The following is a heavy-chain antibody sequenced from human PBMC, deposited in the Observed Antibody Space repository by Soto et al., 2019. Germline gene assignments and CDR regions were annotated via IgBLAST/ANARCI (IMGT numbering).Heavy chain of an antibody. CDR2: IIPILGIA. D-gene: IGHD3-10*01. CDR3: ARDVYGSGSYVVGSLMDV. CDR1: GGTFSSYT. V-gene: IGHV1-69*08. Sequence: QVQLVQSGAEVKKPGSSVKVSCKASGGTFSSYTISWVRQAPGQGLEWMGRIIPILGIANYAQKFQGRVTITADKSTSTAYMELSSLRSEDTAVYYCARDVYGSGSYVVGSLMDVWGQGTTVTVSS. J-gene: IGHJ6*02.